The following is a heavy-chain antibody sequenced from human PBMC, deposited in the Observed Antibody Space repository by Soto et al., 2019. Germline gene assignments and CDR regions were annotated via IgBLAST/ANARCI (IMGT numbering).Heavy chain of an antibody. V-gene: IGHV5-51*01. CDR1: GYSFTSYW. CDR2: IYPGDSDT. J-gene: IGHJ4*02. CDR3: ARLFDTSGWYDY. Sequence: PGESLKISCKGSGYSFTSYWIGWVRQMPGKGLERMGIIYPGDSDTRYSPSFQGQVTISADKSITTTYLQWSSLKASDTAIYYFARLFDTSGWYDYWRPGILVTVP. D-gene: IGHD6-19*01.